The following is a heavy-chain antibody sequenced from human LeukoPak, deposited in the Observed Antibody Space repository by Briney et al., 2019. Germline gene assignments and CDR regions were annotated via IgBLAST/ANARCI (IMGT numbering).Heavy chain of an antibody. CDR3: AKSRDGGRYDAFDV. V-gene: IGHV3-23*01. CDR1: AFTFSNYA. CDR2: ITGSSDTT. D-gene: IGHD4-23*01. J-gene: IGHJ3*01. Sequence: GGSLRLSCAASAFTFSNYAMTWVRQAPGKGLEWVSAITGSSDTTYYADSVEGRFTISRDNSKNTLYLQMNSLRADGTAVFYCAKSRDGGRYDAFDVWGQGTLVTVSS.